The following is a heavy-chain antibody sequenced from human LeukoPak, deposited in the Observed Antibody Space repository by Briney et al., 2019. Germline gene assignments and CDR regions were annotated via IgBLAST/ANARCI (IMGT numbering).Heavy chain of an antibody. CDR3: ARAYYDILTGYSLGYYYYMDV. CDR1: GGTFSSYA. V-gene: IGHV1-69*01. Sequence: SVKVSCKASGGTFSSYAISWVRQAPGQGLEWMGGIIPIFGTANYAQKFQGRVTITADESTSTAYMELSSLRSEDTAVYYCARAYYDILTGYSLGYYYYMDVWGKGTTVTISS. CDR2: IIPIFGTA. D-gene: IGHD3-9*01. J-gene: IGHJ6*03.